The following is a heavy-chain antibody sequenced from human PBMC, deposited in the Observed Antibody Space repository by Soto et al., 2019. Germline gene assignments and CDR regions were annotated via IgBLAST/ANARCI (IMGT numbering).Heavy chain of an antibody. J-gene: IGHJ4*02. D-gene: IGHD2-8*01. CDR1: GLTFRNHA. Sequence: GGSLTLSXTTSGLTFRNHAMTWVRQAPDKGLEWVSTISDSGVNTHYADPVKGRFTISRDNSRNTLYLQMNSLRGEDTAVYYCVSWVSAHLDYWGQGTVVTVSS. V-gene: IGHV3-23*01. CDR3: VSWVSAHLDY. CDR2: ISDSGVNT.